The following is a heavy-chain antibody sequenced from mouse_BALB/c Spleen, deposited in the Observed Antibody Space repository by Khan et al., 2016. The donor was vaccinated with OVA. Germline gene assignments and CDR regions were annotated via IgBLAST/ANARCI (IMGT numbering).Heavy chain of an antibody. Sequence: VQLQESGAELAKPGASVKMSCTASGYTFTSYCMHWIKQRPGQGLEWIGYINPTSGYTDYNQKFKDKATLTAAKSSSTAYMQLSSMTSDDSAVYYCARDRIDYWGQGTALTVSS. J-gene: IGHJ2*01. CDR1: GYTFTSYC. CDR3: ARDRIDY. CDR2: INPTSGYT. V-gene: IGHV1-7*01.